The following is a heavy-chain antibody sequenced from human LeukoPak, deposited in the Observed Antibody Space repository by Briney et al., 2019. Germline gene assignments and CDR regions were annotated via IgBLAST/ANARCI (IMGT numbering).Heavy chain of an antibody. J-gene: IGHJ4*02. CDR2: INAGNGNT. V-gene: IGHV1-3*01. D-gene: IGHD3-10*01. CDR3: ARVRLLWFGESPLDY. Sequence: ASVKVSCKASGYTFTSYAMHWVRQAPGQRLEWMGWINAGNGNTKYSQEFQGRVTMTRDTSISTAYMELSRLRSDDTAVYYCARVRLLWFGESPLDYWGQGTLVTVSS. CDR1: GYTFTSYA.